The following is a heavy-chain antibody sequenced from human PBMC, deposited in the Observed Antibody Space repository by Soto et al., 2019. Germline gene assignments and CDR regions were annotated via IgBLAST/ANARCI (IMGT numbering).Heavy chain of an antibody. CDR3: ATVERAVAGISD. Sequence: EVQLLESGGGLVQPGGSLRLSCAASGFTFSSYAMSWVRQAPGKGLDWVSAISVSVGSTYYADSVKGRFTISRDNSKNTLYLQMTSLRAADTAVYYCATVERAVAGISDWCKGTLVTVYS. D-gene: IGHD6-19*01. V-gene: IGHV3-23*01. CDR2: ISVSVGST. CDR1: GFTFSSYA. J-gene: IGHJ4*02.